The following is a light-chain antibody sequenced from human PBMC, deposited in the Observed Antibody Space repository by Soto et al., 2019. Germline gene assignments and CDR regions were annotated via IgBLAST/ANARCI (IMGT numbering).Light chain of an antibody. J-gene: IGKJ5*01. Sequence: DIQMTQSPSTLSASVGDRVTITCRASQSISGWLAWYQQKPGTAPKLLIYEASNLESGVPSRFSGSGSGTEFTLTINSLQADDFATYYCQQHNSFSITFGQGTRLEIK. CDR1: QSISGW. CDR2: EAS. V-gene: IGKV1-5*01. CDR3: QQHNSFSIT.